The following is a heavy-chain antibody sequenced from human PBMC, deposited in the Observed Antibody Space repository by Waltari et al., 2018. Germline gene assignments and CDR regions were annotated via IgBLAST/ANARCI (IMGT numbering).Heavy chain of an antibody. CDR2: ISSSSSYI. Sequence: EVQLVESGGGLVKPGGSLRLSCAASGFTFSSYSMNGVRQAPGKGLEWVSSISSSSSYIYYADSVKGRFTISRDNAKNSLYLQMNSLRAEDTAVYYCARDLPGMDAFDIWGQGTMVTVSS. D-gene: IGHD3-10*01. CDR3: ARDLPGMDAFDI. CDR1: GFTFSSYS. J-gene: IGHJ3*02. V-gene: IGHV3-21*01.